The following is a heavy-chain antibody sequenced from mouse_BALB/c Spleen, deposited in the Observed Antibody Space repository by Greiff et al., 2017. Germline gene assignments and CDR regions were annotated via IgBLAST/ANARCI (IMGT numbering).Heavy chain of an antibody. CDR3: ARGPFITTVVATDAMDY. CDR1: GFNIKDYY. J-gene: IGHJ4*01. Sequence: EVQLQQSGAELVRPGALVKLSCKASGFNIKDYYMHWVKQRPEQGLEWIGWIDPENGNTIYDPKFQGKASITADTSSNTAYLQLSSLTSEDTAVYYCARGPFITTVVATDAMDYWGQGTSVTVSS. CDR2: IDPENGNT. D-gene: IGHD1-1*01. V-gene: IGHV14-1*02.